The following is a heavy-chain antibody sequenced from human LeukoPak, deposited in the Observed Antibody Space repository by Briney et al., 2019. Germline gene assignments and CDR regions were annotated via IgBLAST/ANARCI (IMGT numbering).Heavy chain of an antibody. CDR2: IIPIFGTA. D-gene: IGHD3-22*01. Sequence: GASVKVSCKASGGTFSSYAISWVRQAPGQGLEWMGEIIPIFGTANYAQKFQGRVTITTDESTSTAYMELSSLRSEDTAVYYCASSARGYYDSSGYYSSLFDPWGQGTLVTVSS. CDR3: ASSARGYYDSSGYYSSLFDP. V-gene: IGHV1-69*05. J-gene: IGHJ5*02. CDR1: GGTFSSYA.